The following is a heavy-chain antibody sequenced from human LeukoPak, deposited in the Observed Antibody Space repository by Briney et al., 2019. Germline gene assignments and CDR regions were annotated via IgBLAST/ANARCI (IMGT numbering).Heavy chain of an antibody. CDR1: GFTFSDVW. V-gene: IGHV3-15*01. Sequence: GGALRLSCAASGFTFSDVWMSWVRRAPGKGLEWVGRIKSKTDGGTAYYAAPVKGRFIISRDDSKSTRSLEMNSLKTEDTALYYCTTDLRDWGQGTLVTVSS. CDR3: TTDLRD. J-gene: IGHJ4*02. CDR2: IKSKTDGGTA.